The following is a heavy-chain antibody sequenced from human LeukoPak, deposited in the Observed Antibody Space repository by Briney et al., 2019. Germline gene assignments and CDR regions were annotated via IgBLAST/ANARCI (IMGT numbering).Heavy chain of an antibody. CDR1: GFTFSSYA. J-gene: IGHJ4*02. Sequence: GGSLRLSCAASGFTFSSYAMHWVRQAPGKGLEWVAVISYDGRNKYYADSVKGRFTISRDNSKNTLYLQMNSLRAEDTAVYYCARAEHQYYFDYWGQGTLVTVSS. V-gene: IGHV3-30*01. D-gene: IGHD1-14*01. CDR3: ARAEHQYYFDY. CDR2: ISYDGRNK.